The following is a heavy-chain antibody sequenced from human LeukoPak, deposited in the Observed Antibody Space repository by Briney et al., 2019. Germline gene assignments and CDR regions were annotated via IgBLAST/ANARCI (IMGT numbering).Heavy chain of an antibody. CDR2: INWNGGST. V-gene: IGHV3-20*04. CDR3: ARTRYSSGNYFDC. J-gene: IGHJ4*02. CDR1: GFTFDDHG. Sequence: GGSLRLSCAATGFTFDDHGMSWVRQAPGKGLEWVSTINWNGGSTGYADSVKGRFSISRDNAKDSLYLQMNSLRAEDTALYYCARTRYSSGNYFDCWGQGTLVTVSS. D-gene: IGHD1-26*01.